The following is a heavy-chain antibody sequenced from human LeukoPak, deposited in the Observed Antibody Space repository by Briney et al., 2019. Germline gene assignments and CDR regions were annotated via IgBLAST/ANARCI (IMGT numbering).Heavy chain of an antibody. D-gene: IGHD6-6*01. CDR2: IYHSGST. CDR1: GGSISSSNW. V-gene: IGHV4-4*02. J-gene: IGHJ4*02. CDR3: ARSQYSSSSVDFDY. Sequence: SETLSLTCAVSGGSISSSNWWSWVRQPPGKGLEWIGEIYHSGSTNYNPSLKSRVTISVDKSKNQFSLKLSSVTAADTAVYYCARSQYSSSSVDFDYWGQGTLVTVSS.